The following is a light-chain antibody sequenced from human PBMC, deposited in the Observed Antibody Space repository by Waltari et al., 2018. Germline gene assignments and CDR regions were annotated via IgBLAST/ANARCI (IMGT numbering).Light chain of an antibody. CDR2: WAS. CDR3: QQYYSIPYT. Sequence: IVMTQSPDSLAVSLCERATINCKSSQSILYSSNSKNYLAWYQHKPGQPPKLLIYWASTRESGVPDRFSGSGSGTDFTLTISSLQAEDVAIYYCQQYYSIPYTFGQGTKLEIK. V-gene: IGKV4-1*01. CDR1: QSILYSSNSKNY. J-gene: IGKJ2*01.